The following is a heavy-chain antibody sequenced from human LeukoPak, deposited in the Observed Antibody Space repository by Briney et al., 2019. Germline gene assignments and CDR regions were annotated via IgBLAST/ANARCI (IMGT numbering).Heavy chain of an antibody. Sequence: PSETLSLTCTVSGGSIRSYYWSWIRQPPGKGLEWIGYIYYSGSTNYNPSLKSRVTISVDTSKNQFSLKLSSVTAADTAVYYCARQEGIAAAGTVGLCFDYWGQGTLVTVSS. CDR1: GGSIRSYY. V-gene: IGHV4-59*08. J-gene: IGHJ4*02. CDR2: IYYSGST. D-gene: IGHD6-13*01. CDR3: ARQEGIAAAGTVGLCFDY.